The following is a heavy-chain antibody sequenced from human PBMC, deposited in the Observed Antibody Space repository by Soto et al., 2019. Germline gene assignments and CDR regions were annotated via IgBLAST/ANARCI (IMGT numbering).Heavy chain of an antibody. D-gene: IGHD5-18*01. V-gene: IGHV1-69*13. CDR2: IIPIFGTA. CDR1: GGTFSSYA. J-gene: IGHJ4*02. CDR3: ARDRKGYSYGYG. Sequence: ASVKVSCKASGGTFSSYAISWVRQAPGQGLEWMGGIIPIFGTANYAQKFQGRVTITADESTSTAYMELSSLRSEDTAVYYCARDRKGYSYGYGWGQGTLVTVSS.